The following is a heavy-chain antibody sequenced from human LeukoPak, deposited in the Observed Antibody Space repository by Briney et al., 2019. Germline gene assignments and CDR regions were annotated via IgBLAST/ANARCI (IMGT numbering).Heavy chain of an antibody. CDR3: ARASSYTGHLGW. Sequence: SETLSLTCTVSGGSISSYFWSWIRQPPGKGLEWIGYIYYSGSTNYNPSLKSRVTISVDTSKNQFSLNLISVTAADTAVYYCARASSYTGHLGWWGQGTLVTVSS. CDR1: GGSISSYF. D-gene: IGHD2-2*01. CDR2: IYYSGST. J-gene: IGHJ4*02. V-gene: IGHV4-59*08.